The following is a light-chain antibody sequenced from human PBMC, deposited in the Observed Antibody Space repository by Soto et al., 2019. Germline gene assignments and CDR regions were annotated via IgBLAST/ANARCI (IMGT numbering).Light chain of an antibody. CDR2: EDN. CDR1: SGSIASNY. V-gene: IGLV6-57*04. CDR3: QSYDSSNQGV. Sequence: NFMLTQPHSVSESPGKTVTISCTRSSGSIASNYVQWYQQRPGSAPTTVIYEDNQRPSGVPDRFSGSIDSSSNSASLTISRLKNEDEADYYCQSYDSSNQGVFGGGTKLTVL. J-gene: IGLJ2*01.